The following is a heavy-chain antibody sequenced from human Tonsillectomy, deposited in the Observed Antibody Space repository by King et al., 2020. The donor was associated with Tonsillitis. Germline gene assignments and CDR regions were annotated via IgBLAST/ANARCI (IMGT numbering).Heavy chain of an antibody. CDR2: VNPNSGGT. J-gene: IGHJ4*02. V-gene: IGHV1-2*02. CDR3: SREALAFDY. CDR1: EYTFTDYY. Sequence: VQLVESGAEVKKPGASLKVSCTTSEYTFTDYYIHWVRQAPGQGLEWMGWVNPNSGGTNYAKKFQGRVTMTSDTSISTAYMELRRLRSDDMAVYYCSREALAFDYWGQGTLVTVSS.